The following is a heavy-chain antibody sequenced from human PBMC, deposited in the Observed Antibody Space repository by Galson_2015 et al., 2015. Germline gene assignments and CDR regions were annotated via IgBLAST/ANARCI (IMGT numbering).Heavy chain of an antibody. J-gene: IGHJ1*01. D-gene: IGHD3-16*01. CDR1: GFTFSSYA. CDR3: ASESSFGRNRRGDFYH. CDR2: ISARSGTI. Sequence: SLRLSCAASGFTFSSYAMNWVRQAPGKGLEWVSYISARSGTIYYADSVKGRFTVSRDNAKKSLYLQMNSLRDEDTAIYYCASESSFGRNRRGDFYHWGLGTLVTVPS. V-gene: IGHV3-48*02.